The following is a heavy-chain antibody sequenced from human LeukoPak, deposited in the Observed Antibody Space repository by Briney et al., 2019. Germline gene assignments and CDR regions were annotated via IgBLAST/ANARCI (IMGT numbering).Heavy chain of an antibody. CDR1: GGSISSSSYY. J-gene: IGHJ5*02. CDR2: IYYSGST. CDR3: ARQTPTTDNWFDP. V-gene: IGHV4-39*01. Sequence: SETLSLTCTVSGGSISSSSYYWGWLRQPPGKGLEWTGSIYYSGSTYYTPSLKSRVTISVDTSKNQFSLKLSSVTAADTAVYYCARQTPTTDNWFDPWGQGTLVTVSS. D-gene: IGHD4-17*01.